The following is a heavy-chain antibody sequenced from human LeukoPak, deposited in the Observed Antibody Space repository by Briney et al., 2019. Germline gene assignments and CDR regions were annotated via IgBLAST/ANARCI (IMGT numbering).Heavy chain of an antibody. D-gene: IGHD2-21*02. CDR2: INPNSGGT. V-gene: IGHV1-2*02. CDR1: GYTFTGYY. J-gene: IGHJ4*02. CDR3: ARDTTHIVVVTASGAFDY. Sequence: ASVKVSCTASGYTFTGYYMRWVRQAPGQGLEWMGWINPNSGGTNYAQKFQGRVTMTRDTSISTAYMELSRLRSDDTAVYYCARDTTHIVVVTASGAFDYWGQGTLVTVSS.